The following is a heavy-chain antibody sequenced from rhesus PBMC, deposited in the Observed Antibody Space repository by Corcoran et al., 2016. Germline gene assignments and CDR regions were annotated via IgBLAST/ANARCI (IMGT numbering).Heavy chain of an antibody. J-gene: IGHJ4*01. D-gene: IGHD1-26*01. CDR1: GGSFSSYW. CDR2: INGNSGST. CDR3: ARARNYEDY. V-gene: IGHV4-80*01. Sequence: QVQLQESGPGLVKPSETLSLTCAVSGGSFSSYWWTWIRQPPGKGLEWIGEINGNSGSTNYNPSLKSRVTISKDASKNQFSLKLSSVTAADTAVYYCARARNYEDYWGQGVLVTVSS.